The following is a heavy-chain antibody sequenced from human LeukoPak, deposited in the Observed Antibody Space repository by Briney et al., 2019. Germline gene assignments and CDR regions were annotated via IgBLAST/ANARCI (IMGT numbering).Heavy chain of an antibody. D-gene: IGHD4-11*01. CDR1: GFTFSDYN. CDR2: ITSGTTYI. Sequence: GGSLRLSCAASGFTFSDYNMNWVRQSPEKGLEWVSSITSGTTYIYYADSVRGRFTLSRDNAKNSLYLQMNSLRAEDTAVYYCARDMTTVTYLTYYYYYMDVWGKGTTVTVSS. V-gene: IGHV3-21*01. CDR3: ARDMTTVTYLTYYYYYMDV. J-gene: IGHJ6*03.